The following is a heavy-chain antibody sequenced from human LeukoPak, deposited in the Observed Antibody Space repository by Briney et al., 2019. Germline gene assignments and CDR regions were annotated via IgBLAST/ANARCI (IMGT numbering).Heavy chain of an antibody. Sequence: GASVKVSCKASGYTFTSYGISWVRQAPGQGLEWMGWISAYNGNTNYAQKLQGRVTMTTDTSTSTAYMELRSLRSDDTAVYYCARAEVGYINLNYYMDVWGKGTTVTVSS. CDR1: GYTFTSYG. D-gene: IGHD2-8*02. V-gene: IGHV1-18*01. J-gene: IGHJ6*03. CDR2: ISAYNGNT. CDR3: ARAEVGYINLNYYMDV.